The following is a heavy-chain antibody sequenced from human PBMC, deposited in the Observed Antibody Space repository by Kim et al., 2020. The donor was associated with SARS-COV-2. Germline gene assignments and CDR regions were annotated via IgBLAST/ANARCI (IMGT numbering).Heavy chain of an antibody. D-gene: IGHD2-15*01. J-gene: IGHJ6*02. CDR1: GGTFTRYG. CDR2: IIPVFGTT. Sequence: SVKVSCKASGGTFTRYGIAWVRKAPGQGLEWMGGIIPVFGTTTYAQKFQGRVTIVAEGTTSTVHMEMSGLTSEDTAVYYCATFAVARRDFGMDVWGQGTAVIVS. CDR3: ATFAVARRDFGMDV. V-gene: IGHV1-69*13.